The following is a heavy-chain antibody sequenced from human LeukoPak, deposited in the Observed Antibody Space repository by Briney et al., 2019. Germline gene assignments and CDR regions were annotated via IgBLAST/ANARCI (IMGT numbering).Heavy chain of an antibody. CDR1: GDSVSNNSGA. J-gene: IGHJ6*02. V-gene: IGHV6-1*01. CDR3: ARSRNYAMDV. CDR2: TYYRSKWYN. Sequence: SQTLSLTCAISGDSVSNNSGAWNWIRQSPSRGLEWLGRTYYRSKWYNDYAVSVKSRITINPDTSKNQFSLQLNSVTPDDTAVYYCARSRNYAMDVWGQGTTVTVSS.